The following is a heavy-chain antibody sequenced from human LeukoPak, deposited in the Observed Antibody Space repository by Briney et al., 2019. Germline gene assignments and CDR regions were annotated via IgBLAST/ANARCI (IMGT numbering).Heavy chain of an antibody. CDR2: ISGSGGST. D-gene: IGHD4-17*01. CDR3: AKADYGDYPFDY. Sequence: GGSLRLSCAASGFTFSSCAMSWVRQAPGKGLEWVSAISGSGGSTYYADSVKGRFTISRDNSKNTLYLQMSSLRAEDTAVYYCAKADYGDYPFDYWGQGTLVTVSS. J-gene: IGHJ4*02. V-gene: IGHV3-23*01. CDR1: GFTFSSCA.